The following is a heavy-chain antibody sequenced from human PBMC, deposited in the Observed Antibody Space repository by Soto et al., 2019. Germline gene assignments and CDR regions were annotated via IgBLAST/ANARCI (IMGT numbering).Heavy chain of an antibody. J-gene: IGHJ4*02. Sequence: EVQLVESGGGLVQPGGSLRLSCAASGFSVSSDFMIWVRQAPGKGLDWVSSIYPDGRTFHAESVKGRFTISRDSSKNKWYLQKNNRRVEDTAVNDCASRGDWGQGALVTVSS. V-gene: IGHV3-66*01. CDR1: GFSVSSDF. CDR2: IYPDGRT. D-gene: IGHD3-10*01. CDR3: ASRGD.